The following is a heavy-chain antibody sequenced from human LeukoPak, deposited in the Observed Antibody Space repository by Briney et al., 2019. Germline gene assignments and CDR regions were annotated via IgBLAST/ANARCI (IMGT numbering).Heavy chain of an antibody. CDR1: GFTVSSNY. V-gene: IGHV3-66*01. CDR3: ATYSSSWYGRPWAFDI. J-gene: IGHJ3*02. Sequence: GGSLRLSCAASGFTVSSNYMSWVRQAPGKGLEWVSVIYSGGSTYYADSVKGRFTISRDNSKNTLYLQMNSLRAEDTAVYYCATYSSSWYGRPWAFDIWGQGTMVTVSS. CDR2: IYSGGST. D-gene: IGHD6-13*01.